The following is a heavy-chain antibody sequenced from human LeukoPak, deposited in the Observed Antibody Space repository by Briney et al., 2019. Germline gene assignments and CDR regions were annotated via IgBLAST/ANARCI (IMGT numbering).Heavy chain of an antibody. D-gene: IGHD1-1*01. CDR1: GFTFSSCS. CDR2: ISSSSSYI. CDR3: AKDTPTTGYHLDS. V-gene: IGHV3-21*01. J-gene: IGHJ4*02. Sequence: GGSLRLSCAASGFTFSSCSMNWVRQAPGKGLEWVSSISSSSSYIYYADSVKGRFTISRDNAKNSLYLQINSLRVEDTAVYYCAKDTPTTGYHLDSWGQGTLVTVSS.